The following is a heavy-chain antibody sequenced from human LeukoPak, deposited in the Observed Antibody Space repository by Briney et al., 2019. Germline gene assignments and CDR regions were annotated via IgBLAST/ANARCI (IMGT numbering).Heavy chain of an antibody. CDR3: ARDSKVAGTSRGPIDY. CDR2: INPSGGST. J-gene: IGHJ4*02. V-gene: IGHV1-46*01. Sequence: GASVKVSCKASGYTFTSYYMHWVRQAPGQGLEWMGIINPSGGSTSYAQKFQGRVTMTRDMSTSTVYMELSSLRSEDTAVYYCARDSKVAGTSRGPIDYWGQGTLVTVSS. D-gene: IGHD6-19*01. CDR1: GYTFTSYY.